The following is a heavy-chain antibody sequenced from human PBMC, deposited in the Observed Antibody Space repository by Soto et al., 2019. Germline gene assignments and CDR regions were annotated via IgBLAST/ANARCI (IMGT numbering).Heavy chain of an antibody. V-gene: IGHV1-18*01. CDR2: ISAYNGNT. J-gene: IGHJ5*02. Sequence: ASVKVSCKASGYTFTSYGISWVLQAPGQGLEWMGWISAYNGNTNYAQKLQGRVTMTTDTSTSTAYMELRSLRSDDTAVYYCARTLLVPAAMGPNWFDPWGQGTLVTVSS. CDR3: ARTLLVPAAMGPNWFDP. CDR1: GYTFTSYG. D-gene: IGHD2-2*01.